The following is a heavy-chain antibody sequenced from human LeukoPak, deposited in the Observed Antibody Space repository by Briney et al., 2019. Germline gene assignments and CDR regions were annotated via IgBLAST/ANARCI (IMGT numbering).Heavy chain of an antibody. V-gene: IGHV3-30*18. CDR1: GFTFSSYG. J-gene: IGHJ4*02. CDR3: AKGDGDYGY. D-gene: IGHD4-17*01. CDR2: ISYDGSNK. Sequence: GGSLRLSCAASGFTFSSYGMHWVRQAPGKGLEWVAVISYDGSNKYYADSVKGRFTISRDNSKNTPYLQMNSLRAEDTAVYYCAKGDGDYGYWGQGTLVTVSS.